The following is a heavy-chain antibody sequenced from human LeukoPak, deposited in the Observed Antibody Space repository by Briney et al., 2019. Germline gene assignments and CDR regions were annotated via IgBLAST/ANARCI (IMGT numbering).Heavy chain of an antibody. CDR2: FDPEDGET. CDR1: GYTLTELS. D-gene: IGHD1-7*01. CDR3: ATDLGTGTTYYGMDV. J-gene: IGHJ6*02. Sequence: ASVKVSCKVSGYTLTELSMPWVRQAPGKGLEWMGGFDPEDGETIYAQKFQGRVTMTEDTSTDTAYMELSSLRSEDTAVYYCATDLGTGTTYYGMDVWGQGTTVTVSS. V-gene: IGHV1-24*01.